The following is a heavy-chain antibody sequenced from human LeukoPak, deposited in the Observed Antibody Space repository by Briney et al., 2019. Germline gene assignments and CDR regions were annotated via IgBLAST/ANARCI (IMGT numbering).Heavy chain of an antibody. Sequence: ASVEVSCKASGYTFTGYYMHWVRQAPGQGLEWVGWINPNSGNTGYAQKFQGRVTITRNTSISTAYMELSSLRSEDTAVYYCARVSMTTVTKNPFFDYWGQGTLVTVSS. CDR3: ARVSMTTVTKNPFFDY. V-gene: IGHV1-8*03. J-gene: IGHJ4*02. CDR2: INPNSGNT. D-gene: IGHD4-17*01. CDR1: GYTFTGYY.